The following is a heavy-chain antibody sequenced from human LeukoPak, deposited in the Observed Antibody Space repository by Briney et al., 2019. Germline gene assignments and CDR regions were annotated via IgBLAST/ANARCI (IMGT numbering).Heavy chain of an antibody. V-gene: IGHV3-23*01. CDR2: VRSSDGYT. CDR3: ANSPTSTATTFYGMDV. D-gene: IGHD1-26*01. Sequence: GGSLRLSCAASGFTSSRYAMNWVCQAPGKGLEWVSTVRSSDGYTYYADSVRGRFTISGDDSKTTVYLQMNSLRAEDTAVYYCANSPTSTATTFYGMDVWGRGTTVTVSS. CDR1: GFTSSRYA. J-gene: IGHJ6*02.